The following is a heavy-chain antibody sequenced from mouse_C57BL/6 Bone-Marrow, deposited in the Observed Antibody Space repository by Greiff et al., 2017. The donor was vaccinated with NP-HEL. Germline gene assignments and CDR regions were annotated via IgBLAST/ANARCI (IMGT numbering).Heavy chain of an antibody. V-gene: IGHV1-81*01. J-gene: IGHJ3*01. CDR1: GYTFTSYG. Sequence: VQVVESGAELARPGASVKLSCKASGYTFTSYGISWVKQRTGQGLEWIGEIYPRSGNTYYNEKFKGKATLTADKSSSTAYMELRSLTSEDSAVYFCARPYGSSAWFAYWGQGTLVTVSA. CDR2: IYPRSGNT. D-gene: IGHD1-1*01. CDR3: ARPYGSSAWFAY.